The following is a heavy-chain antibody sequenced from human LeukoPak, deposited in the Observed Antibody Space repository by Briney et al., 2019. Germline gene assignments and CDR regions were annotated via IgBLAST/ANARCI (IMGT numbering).Heavy chain of an antibody. CDR1: GYTFTGYY. CDR3: ARSIAAADLSFDY. CDR2: INPNSGGT. J-gene: IGHJ4*02. V-gene: IGHV1-2*02. D-gene: IGHD6-13*01. Sequence: GASVKVSCKASGYTFTGYYMHWVRQAPGQGLEWMGWINPNSGGTNYAQKFQGRVTMTRDTSISTAYMELSSLRSEDMAVYYCARSIAAADLSFDYWGQGTLVTVSS.